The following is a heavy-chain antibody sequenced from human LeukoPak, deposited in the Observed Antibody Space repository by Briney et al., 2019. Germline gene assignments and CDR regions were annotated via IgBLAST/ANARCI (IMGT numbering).Heavy chain of an antibody. V-gene: IGHV1-69*04. CDR1: GGTFSSYT. Sequence: SVKVSCKASGGTFSSYTISLVRQAPGQGLEWMGRIIPILGIANYAQKFQGRVTITADKSTSTAYMELSSLRSEDTAVYYCARDPRDSSSASALRYWGQGTLVTVSS. CDR2: IIPILGIA. J-gene: IGHJ4*02. D-gene: IGHD6-6*01. CDR3: ARDPRDSSSASALRY.